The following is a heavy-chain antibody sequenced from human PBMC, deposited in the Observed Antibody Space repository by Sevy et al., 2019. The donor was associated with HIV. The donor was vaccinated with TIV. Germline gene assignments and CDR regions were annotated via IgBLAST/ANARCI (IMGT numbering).Heavy chain of an antibody. CDR2: IKQDGIEK. CDR3: ARDGVAYDFSFDYGMDV. D-gene: IGHD3-3*01. Sequence: GESLKISCAASGFTFSSYWMSWVRQAPGKGLEWVANIKQDGIEKYYVDSVKGRFTISRDKAKNSLYLQMNGLRAEETAVYCCARDGVAYDFSFDYGMDVWGQGTTVTVSS. CDR1: GFTFSSYW. V-gene: IGHV3-7*01. J-gene: IGHJ6*02.